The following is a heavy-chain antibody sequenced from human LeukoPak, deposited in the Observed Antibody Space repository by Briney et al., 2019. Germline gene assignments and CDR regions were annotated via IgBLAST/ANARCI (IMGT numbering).Heavy chain of an antibody. CDR1: VYTFIYHY. CDR2: INNNSGGR. J-gene: IGHJ3*02. CDR3: ARGTIHSWSDAFDI. D-gene: IGHD3-9*01. Sequence: ASVTVSFKSSVYTFIYHYMRWVGQAPGQGGEGRGWINNNSGGRKYAQKFQGRVIMNRERAISTAYMQLSRLKSDDTAVYYCARGTIHSWSDAFDIWGQGTTVTVSS. V-gene: IGHV1-2*02.